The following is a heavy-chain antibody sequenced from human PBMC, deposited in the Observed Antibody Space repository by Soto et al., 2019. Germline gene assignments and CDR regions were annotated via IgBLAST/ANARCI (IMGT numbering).Heavy chain of an antibody. CDR2: IIPIFGAA. CDR1: GGTFSSYA. J-gene: IGHJ4*02. Sequence: GASVKVSCKASGGTFSSYAISWVRQAPGQGLEWMGGIIPIFGAANYAQKFQGRVTITADKSTSTAYMELSSLRSEDTAVYYCARGDTGYSQFDYGGQGTLVTVSS. V-gene: IGHV1-69*06. D-gene: IGHD6-13*01. CDR3: ARGDTGYSQFDY.